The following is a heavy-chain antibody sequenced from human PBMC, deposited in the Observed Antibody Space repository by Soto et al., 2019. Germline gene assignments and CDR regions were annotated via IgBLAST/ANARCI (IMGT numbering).Heavy chain of an antibody. V-gene: IGHV3-48*02. CDR2: ISSLSTPR. D-gene: IGHD1-26*01. Sequence: WGSLRLSCAASGFSFIGYSINFFRQSPWKGLEWISYISSLSTPRYYAESVEGRFIISRDNAKNSLYLQMNSLRDEDTAVYFCAREDILGARSFDYWGQGTRVTVSS. J-gene: IGHJ4*02. CDR3: AREDILGARSFDY. CDR1: GFSFIGYS.